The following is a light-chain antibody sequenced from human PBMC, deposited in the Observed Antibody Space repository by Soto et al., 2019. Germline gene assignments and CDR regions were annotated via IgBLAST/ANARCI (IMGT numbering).Light chain of an antibody. CDR2: TNN. Sequence: QFALTQPPSASGTPGQRITISCSGSSSNIESHTVNWYQQVPGAAPKLLINTNNQRPSGVPDRFSGSKSGASASLAISGLQPEDEATYYCATWDDSRKGVFGTGTKVTVL. J-gene: IGLJ1*01. V-gene: IGLV1-44*01. CDR1: SSNIESHT. CDR3: ATWDDSRKGV.